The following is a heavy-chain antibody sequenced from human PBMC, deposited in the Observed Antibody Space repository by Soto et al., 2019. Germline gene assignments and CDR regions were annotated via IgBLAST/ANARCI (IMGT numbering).Heavy chain of an antibody. CDR1: GFTFSSYW. Sequence: EVQLVESGGGLVEPGGSLRLSCAASGFTFSSYWMHWVRQAPGKGLVWVARINSAGSSTNYADSVKGRLTISRDNAKNTVYLQMNCLRDEATALYYCARGASSGWTHSFDYWGQGSLVAVSS. D-gene: IGHD6-19*01. CDR2: INSAGSST. CDR3: ARGASSGWTHSFDY. J-gene: IGHJ4*02. V-gene: IGHV3-74*01.